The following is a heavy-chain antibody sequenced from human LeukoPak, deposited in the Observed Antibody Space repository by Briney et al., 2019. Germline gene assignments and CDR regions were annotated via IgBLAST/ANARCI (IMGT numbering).Heavy chain of an antibody. Sequence: GGSLRLSYAASGFTVSSNYMSWVRQAPGKGLEWVSVIYSGGSTYYADSVKGRFTTSRDNSKNTLYLQMNSLRAEDTAVYYCARERGGPLRYFDWSPPGDAFDIWGQGTMVTVSS. CDR3: ARERGGPLRYFDWSPPGDAFDI. V-gene: IGHV3-53*01. CDR2: IYSGGST. CDR1: GFTVSSNY. J-gene: IGHJ3*02. D-gene: IGHD3-9*01.